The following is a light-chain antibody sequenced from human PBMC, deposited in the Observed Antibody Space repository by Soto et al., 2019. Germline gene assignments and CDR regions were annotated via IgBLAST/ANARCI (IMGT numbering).Light chain of an antibody. CDR1: QRVSSTC. J-gene: IGKJ1*01. Sequence: EIVLTQAPGTLSLSPGEKATHSCRASQRVSSTCLAWYRQKPGQAPRLLIYGASSRATGIPDRISGSGSGTDFTLTIDRLEPEDFAVYYCQQYGTSPQTFGQGTKVDIK. CDR2: GAS. V-gene: IGKV3-20*01. CDR3: QQYGTSPQT.